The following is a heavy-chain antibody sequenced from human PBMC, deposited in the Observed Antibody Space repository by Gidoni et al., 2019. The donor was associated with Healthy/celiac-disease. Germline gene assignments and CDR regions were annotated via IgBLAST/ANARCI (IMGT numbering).Heavy chain of an antibody. J-gene: IGHJ4*02. CDR2: ISSSSSYI. CDR1: GFTFSSYS. D-gene: IGHD4-17*01. V-gene: IGHV3-21*01. Sequence: EVQLVESGGGLVKPGGSLRLSCAASGFTFSSYSMNWVRRAPGKGLEWVSSISSSSSYIYYADSVKGRFTISRDNAKNSLYLQMNSLRAEDTAVYYCARGDDYGDYNHDYWGQGTLVTVSS. CDR3: ARGDDYGDYNHDY.